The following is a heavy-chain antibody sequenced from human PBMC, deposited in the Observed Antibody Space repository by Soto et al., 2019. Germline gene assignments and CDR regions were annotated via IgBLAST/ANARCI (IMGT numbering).Heavy chain of an antibody. CDR1: GGTFSSYA. CDR2: IIPIFGTA. Sequence: GASVKVSCKASGGTFSSYATSWVRQAPGQGLEWMGGIIPIFGTANYAQKFQGRVTITADESTSTAYMELSSLRSEDTAVYYCARDIGTRGYCSGGSCYVDDYWGQGTLVTVSS. D-gene: IGHD2-15*01. CDR3: ARDIGTRGYCSGGSCYVDDY. J-gene: IGHJ4*02. V-gene: IGHV1-69*13.